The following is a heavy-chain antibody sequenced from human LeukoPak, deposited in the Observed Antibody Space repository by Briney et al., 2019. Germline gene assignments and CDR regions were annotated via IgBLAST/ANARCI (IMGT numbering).Heavy chain of an antibody. CDR1: GWSFNDYY. CDR3: ARGQVPAARGYNWFDP. Sequence: KPSETLSLTCAVYGWSFNDYYWNWIRQPPGKGLEWIGETNARGDTNYNPSLKSRVTISVDTSKKQFSLRLTSTIAADTALYYCARGQVPAARGYNWFDPWGQGTLVTVSS. J-gene: IGHJ5*02. CDR2: TNARGDT. V-gene: IGHV4-34*01. D-gene: IGHD2-2*01.